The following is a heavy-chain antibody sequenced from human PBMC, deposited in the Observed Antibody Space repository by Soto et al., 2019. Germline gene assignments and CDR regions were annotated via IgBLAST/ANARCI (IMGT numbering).Heavy chain of an antibody. Sequence: ASVKVSCKASGYTFTNYYMHWVRQAPRQGLEWMGRINPDGGGTSYAQKFQGRVTMTRDTSTSTVYMELSRLRSDDTAVYYCASSVAATRTYYYYMDVWGKGTTVTVSS. CDR2: INPDGGGT. CDR1: GYTFTNYY. CDR3: ASSVAATRTYYYYMDV. D-gene: IGHD2-15*01. V-gene: IGHV1-46*01. J-gene: IGHJ6*03.